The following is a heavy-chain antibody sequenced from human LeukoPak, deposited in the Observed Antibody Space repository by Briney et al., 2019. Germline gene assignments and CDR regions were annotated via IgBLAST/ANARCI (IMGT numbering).Heavy chain of an antibody. J-gene: IGHJ4*02. CDR2: IKQDGSEK. V-gene: IGHV3-7*01. D-gene: IGHD3/OR15-3a*01. CDR1: GFTFSSYW. CDR3: ATSRTFDY. Sequence: GGSLRLSCAASGFTFSSYWVNWVRQAPGKGLEGVANIKQDGSEKYYVDSVKGRFTISRDNAKNSLFLQMNSLRAEDTAVYYCATSRTFDYWGQGTLVAVSS.